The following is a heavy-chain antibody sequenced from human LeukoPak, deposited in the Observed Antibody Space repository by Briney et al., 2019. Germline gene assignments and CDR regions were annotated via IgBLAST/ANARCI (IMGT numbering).Heavy chain of an antibody. CDR2: IYYSGST. Sequence: PSETLSLTCTVSGGSISSYYWSWIRQPPGKGLEWIGYIYYSGSTNYNPSLKSRVTISVDTSKNQFSLKLSSVTAADTAVYYCARESGWYYYFDYWGQGTLVTVSS. D-gene: IGHD6-13*01. V-gene: IGHV4-59*01. CDR3: ARESGWYYYFDY. J-gene: IGHJ4*02. CDR1: GGSISSYY.